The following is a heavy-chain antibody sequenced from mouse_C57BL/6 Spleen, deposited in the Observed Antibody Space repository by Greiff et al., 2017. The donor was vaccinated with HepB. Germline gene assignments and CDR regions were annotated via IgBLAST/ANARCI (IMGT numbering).Heavy chain of an antibody. CDR2: ISSGSSTI. D-gene: IGHD2-2*01. Sequence: EVKLVESGGGLVKPGGSLKLSCAASGFTFSDYGMHWVRQAPEKGLEWVAYISSGSSTIYYADTVKGRFTISRDNAKHTLFLQMTSLRAEDTAMYYCAIRGYLYAMDYWGQGTSGTVSS. J-gene: IGHJ4*01. V-gene: IGHV5-17*01. CDR3: AIRGYLYAMDY. CDR1: GFTFSDYG.